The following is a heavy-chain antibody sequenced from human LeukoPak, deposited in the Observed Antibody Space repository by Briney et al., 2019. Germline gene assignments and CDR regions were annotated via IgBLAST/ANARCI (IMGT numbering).Heavy chain of an antibody. CDR1: GFTFSSYA. V-gene: IGHV3-23*01. J-gene: IGHJ4*02. CDR2: ISGSGGST. D-gene: IGHD6-13*01. Sequence: PGGSLRLSCAASGFTFSSYAMSWVRQAPGKGLEWISAISGSGGSTYYADSVKGRFTISRDNSKNTLYLQINSLRAEDTAVYYCAKVESSSSWYFLDYWGQGTLVTVSS. CDR3: AKVESSSSWYFLDY.